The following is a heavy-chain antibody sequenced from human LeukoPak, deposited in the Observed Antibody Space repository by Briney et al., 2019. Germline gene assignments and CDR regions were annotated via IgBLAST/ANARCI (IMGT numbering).Heavy chain of an antibody. CDR1: GVSISSGGYY. D-gene: IGHD1-1*01. Sequence: SETLSLTCTVSGVSISSGGYYWTWIRQRPGEALEWIGYIYHSGNTYYNPSLMSRIVLSVDTSKSQFSLKVTSVTAADTALYYCARVRKLPLEWDLIDFWGQGTTVTVSS. J-gene: IGHJ6*02. CDR3: ARVRKLPLEWDLIDF. CDR2: IYHSGNT. V-gene: IGHV4-31*03.